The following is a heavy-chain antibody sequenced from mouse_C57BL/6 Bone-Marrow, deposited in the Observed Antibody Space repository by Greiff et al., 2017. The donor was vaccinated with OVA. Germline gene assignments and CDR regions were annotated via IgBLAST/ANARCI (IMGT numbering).Heavy chain of an antibody. V-gene: IGHV1-64*01. CDR3: ARCRYYGSSTWFAY. Sequence: QVQLQQPGAELVKPGASVKLSCKASGYTFTSYWMHWVKQRPGQGLEWIGMIHPNSGSTNYNEKFKSKATLTVDKSSSTAYMQLSSLTSEDSAVYYCARCRYYGSSTWFAYWGQGTLVTVSA. J-gene: IGHJ3*01. CDR2: IHPNSGST. D-gene: IGHD1-1*01. CDR1: GYTFTSYW.